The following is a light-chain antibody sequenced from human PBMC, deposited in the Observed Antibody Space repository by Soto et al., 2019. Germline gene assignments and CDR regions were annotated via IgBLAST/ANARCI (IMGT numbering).Light chain of an antibody. Sequence: IVLAQSPGTLSLSPGERATVSCRASQSVSSSYLTWYQQKPGQAPRLLIYGASSRATGIPDRFSGSGSGTEFTLTISSLQPDDFATYHCQQYNSYWTFGQGTKVDIK. CDR2: GAS. J-gene: IGKJ1*01. CDR3: QQYNSYWT. CDR1: QSVSSSY. V-gene: IGKV3-20*01.